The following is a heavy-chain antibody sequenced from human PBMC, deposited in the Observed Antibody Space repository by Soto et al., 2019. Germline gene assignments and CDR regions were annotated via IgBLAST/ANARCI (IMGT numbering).Heavy chain of an antibody. CDR3: ARVGALGSSSCFDY. J-gene: IGHJ4*02. CDR1: GGSFSGYY. Sequence: QVQLQQWGAGLLKPSETPSLTCAVYGGSFSGYYWSWIRQPPGKGLEWIGEINHSGSTNYNPSLKSRVTISVDTSKNQLSLKLSSVTAADTAVYYCARVGALGSSSCFDYWGQGTLVTVSS. V-gene: IGHV4-34*01. D-gene: IGHD6-13*01. CDR2: INHSGST.